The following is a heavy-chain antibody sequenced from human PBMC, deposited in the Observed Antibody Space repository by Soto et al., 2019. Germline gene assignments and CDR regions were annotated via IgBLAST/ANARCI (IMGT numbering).Heavy chain of an antibody. J-gene: IGHJ6*03. CDR2: ISAYNGNT. CDR1: GYTFTSYG. Sequence: EASVKVSCKASGYTFTSYGISWVRQAPGQGLEWMGWISAYNGNTNYAQKLQGRVTMTTDTSTSTAYMELRSLRSDDTAVYYCARVVGQLRTIFGVVHTQFHYYYMDVWGKGTTVTVSS. CDR3: ARVVGQLRTIFGVVHTQFHYYYMDV. D-gene: IGHD3-3*01. V-gene: IGHV1-18*01.